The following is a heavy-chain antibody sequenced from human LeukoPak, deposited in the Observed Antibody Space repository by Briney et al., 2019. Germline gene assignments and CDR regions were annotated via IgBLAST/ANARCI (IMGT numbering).Heavy chain of an antibody. J-gene: IGHJ6*03. CDR3: ARDWTYDFWSGGLFDYYYYYMDV. CDR1: GFTFSSYS. CDR2: ISSSSSYI. Sequence: GGSLRLSCAASGFTFSSYSMNWVRQAPGKGLEWVSSISSSSSYIYYADSVKGRFTISRDNAKNSLYLQMNSLRAEDTAVYYCARDWTYDFWSGGLFDYYYYYMDVWGKGTTVTVSS. D-gene: IGHD3-3*01. V-gene: IGHV3-21*01.